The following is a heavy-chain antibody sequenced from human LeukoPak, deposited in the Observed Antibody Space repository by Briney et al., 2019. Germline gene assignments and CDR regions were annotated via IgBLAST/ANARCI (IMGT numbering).Heavy chain of an antibody. Sequence: KPSETLSLTCAVYGGSFSGYYWSWIRQPPGKGLEWIGEINHSGSTNYNPSLKSRVTISVDTSKNQFSLKLSSVTAADTAVYYCARYLSGWRGINWFDPWGQGTLVTVSS. CDR2: INHSGST. CDR3: ARYLSGWRGINWFDP. CDR1: GGSFSGYY. D-gene: IGHD6-19*01. J-gene: IGHJ5*02. V-gene: IGHV4-34*01.